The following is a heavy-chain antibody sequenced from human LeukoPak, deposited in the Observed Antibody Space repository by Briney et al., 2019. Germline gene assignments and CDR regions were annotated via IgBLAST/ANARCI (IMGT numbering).Heavy chain of an antibody. J-gene: IGHJ5*02. V-gene: IGHV3-21*01. D-gene: IGHD6-13*01. Sequence: GGSLRLSCAASGFTFDDYGMNWVRQAPGKGLEWVSSISSSSSYIYYADSVKGRFTISRDNAKNSLYLQMNSLRAEDTAVYYCATMPSSSWYDIWFDPWGQGTLVTVSS. CDR2: ISSSSSYI. CDR1: GFTFDDYG. CDR3: ATMPSSSWYDIWFDP.